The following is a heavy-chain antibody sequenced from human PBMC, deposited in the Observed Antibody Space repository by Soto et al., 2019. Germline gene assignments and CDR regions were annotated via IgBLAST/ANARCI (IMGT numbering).Heavy chain of an antibody. V-gene: IGHV1-18*01. CDR1: GYTFTYYG. J-gene: IGHJ4*02. CDR2: ISTYNGHT. Sequence: QVQLVQSGAEVKRPGASVKVSCKASGYTFTYYGINWVRQAPGQVLEWVGWISTYNGHTNVAQKLQGRVTMPTDTSTSTAYMELRSLRSDDTAVYYCARSYCNGASCYSSEFVYWGQGTLVTVSS. D-gene: IGHD2-15*01. CDR3: ARSYCNGASCYSSEFVY.